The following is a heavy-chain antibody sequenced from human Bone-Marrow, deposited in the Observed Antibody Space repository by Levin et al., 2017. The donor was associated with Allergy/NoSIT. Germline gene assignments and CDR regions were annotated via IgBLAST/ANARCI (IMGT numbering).Heavy chain of an antibody. CDR1: GGSISSGGYS. V-gene: IGHV4-30-2*01. J-gene: IGHJ3*02. CDR2: IYHSGST. CDR3: AREVGTRKYAFDI. D-gene: IGHD1-1*01. Sequence: SQTLSLPCAVSGGSISSGGYSWSWIRQPPGKGLEWIGYIYHSGSTYYNPSLKSRVTISVDRSKNQFSLKLSSVTAADTAVYYCAREVGTRKYAFDIWGQGTMVTVSS.